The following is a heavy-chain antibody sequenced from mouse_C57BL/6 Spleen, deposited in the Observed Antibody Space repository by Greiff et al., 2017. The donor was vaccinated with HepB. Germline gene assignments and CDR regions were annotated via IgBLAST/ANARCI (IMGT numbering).Heavy chain of an antibody. CDR1: GYSFTDYN. CDR3: ASRGTTVVPFDY. D-gene: IGHD1-1*01. J-gene: IGHJ2*01. Sequence: VQLKESGPELVKPGASVKISCKASGYSFTDYNMNWVKQSNGKSLEWIGVINPNYGTTSYNQKFKGKATLTVDQSSSTAYMQLNSLTSEDSAVYYCASRGTTVVPFDYWGQGTTLTVSS. V-gene: IGHV1-39*01. CDR2: INPNYGTT.